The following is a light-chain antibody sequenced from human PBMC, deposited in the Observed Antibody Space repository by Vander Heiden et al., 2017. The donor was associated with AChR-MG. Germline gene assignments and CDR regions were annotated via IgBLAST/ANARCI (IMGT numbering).Light chain of an antibody. V-gene: IGKV1-39*01. CDR2: AAS. J-gene: IGKJ5*01. CDR3: QQTYYTPRGT. CDR1: HSINSY. Sequence: DIQMTQSPSSLSASVGDRVTITCRASHSINSYVSWYQQKPGKAPKLLIYAASTLQSGVPSRFSGSGSGTYFTLTSTSLQPEDFASYYCQQTYYTPRGTFGQRTRLDIK.